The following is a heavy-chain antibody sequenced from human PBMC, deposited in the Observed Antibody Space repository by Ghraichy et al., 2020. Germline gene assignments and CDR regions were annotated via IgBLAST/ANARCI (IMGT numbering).Heavy chain of an antibody. CDR1: GGSFSGYY. D-gene: IGHD3-3*01. CDR3: ARALSAPVLRFLEWQSRGRWFDP. CDR2: INHSGST. J-gene: IGHJ5*02. Sequence: SETLSLTCAVYGGSFSGYYWSWIRQPPGKGLEWIGEINHSGSTNYNPSLKSRVTISVDTSKNQFSLKLSSVTAADTAVYYCARALSAPVLRFLEWQSRGRWFDPWGQGTLVTVSS. V-gene: IGHV4-34*01.